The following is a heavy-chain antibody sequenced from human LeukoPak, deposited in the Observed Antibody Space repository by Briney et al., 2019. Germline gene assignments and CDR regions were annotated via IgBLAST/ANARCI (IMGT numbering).Heavy chain of an antibody. V-gene: IGHV3-48*04. CDR3: ARDHNYAFDN. Sequence: GESLRLTCTASGFPFIEYSMNWVRQAPGKGLEWISYIGISSGNTKYADSVKGRFTISADNAKTSLYLQMNSLRVEDTAVYYCARDHNYAFDNWGQGTLVSVSS. CDR2: IGISSGNT. D-gene: IGHD5-18*01. J-gene: IGHJ4*02. CDR1: GFPFIEYS.